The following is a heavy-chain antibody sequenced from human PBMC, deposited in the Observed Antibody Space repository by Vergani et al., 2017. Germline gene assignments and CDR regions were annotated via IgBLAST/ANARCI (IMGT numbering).Heavy chain of an antibody. V-gene: IGHV3-30*03. D-gene: IGHD4-17*01. CDR2: ISYDGSNK. J-gene: IGHJ6*02. CDR3: ASAVTTSNFFYYYGMDV. Sequence: QVQLVESGGGVVQPGRSLRLSCAASGFTFSSYGMHWVRQAPGKGLEWVALISYDGSNKYYADSVKGRFTISRDNSKNTLYLQMNSLRAEDTAVYFCASAVTTSNFFYYYGMDVWGQGTTVTVSS. CDR1: GFTFSSYG.